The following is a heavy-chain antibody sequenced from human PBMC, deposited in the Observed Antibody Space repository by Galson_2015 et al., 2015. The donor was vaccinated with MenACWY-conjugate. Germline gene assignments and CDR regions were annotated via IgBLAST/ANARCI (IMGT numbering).Heavy chain of an antibody. CDR3: SKARAATSPGVLILPSETDS. V-gene: IGHV3-30*18. CDR1: GFTFSYYG. CDR2: ISFDGSDE. D-gene: IGHD3-3*01. Sequence: SLRLSCAASGFTFSYYGMHWVRQAPGKGLEWLAVISFDGSDEYYADSVKGRFTLSRDNSQNTVYLQMNSLRPEDTAVYYCSKARAATSPGVLILPSETDSWGQGTLVTVPS. J-gene: IGHJ4*02.